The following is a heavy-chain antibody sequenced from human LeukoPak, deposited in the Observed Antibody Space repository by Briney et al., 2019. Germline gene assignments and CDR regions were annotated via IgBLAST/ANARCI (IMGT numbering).Heavy chain of an antibody. CDR2: ISSSSSTI. Sequence: GGSLRLSCAASGFTFSSYSMNWVRQAPGKGLEWVSYISSSSSTIYYADSVKGRFTISRDNAKNSLYLQMNSLRAEDTAVYYCARGPLVAAAGTEADYWGQGTLVTVSS. CDR1: GFTFSSYS. D-gene: IGHD6-13*01. CDR3: ARGPLVAAAGTEADY. J-gene: IGHJ4*02. V-gene: IGHV3-48*01.